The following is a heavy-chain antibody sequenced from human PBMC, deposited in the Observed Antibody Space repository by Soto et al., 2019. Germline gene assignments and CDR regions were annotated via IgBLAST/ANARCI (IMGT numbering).Heavy chain of an antibody. CDR1: GGSVSSGSYY. D-gene: IGHD2-2*01. Sequence: SEILSLTCTVSGGSVSSGSYYWSWIRQPPGKGLEWIGYIYYSGSTKYNPSLKSRVTISVDTSKNQFSLKLSSVTAADTAVYYCARGSGVPAANWFDPWGQGTLVTVSS. CDR2: IYYSGST. CDR3: ARGSGVPAANWFDP. J-gene: IGHJ5*02. V-gene: IGHV4-61*01.